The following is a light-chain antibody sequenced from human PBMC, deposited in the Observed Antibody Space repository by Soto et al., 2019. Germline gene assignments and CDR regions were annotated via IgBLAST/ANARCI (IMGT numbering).Light chain of an antibody. V-gene: IGKV3-11*01. CDR1: QSVSNNY. J-gene: IGKJ1*01. Sequence: EIVLTQSPATLSLSPGERATLSCRASQSVSNNYLAWYQQKPGQAPRLLIYGASTRATGIPARFSGSGSGTDFTLTISSLEPEDFAVYYCHQRQSWPRTFGQGTKVDIK. CDR2: GAS. CDR3: HQRQSWPRT.